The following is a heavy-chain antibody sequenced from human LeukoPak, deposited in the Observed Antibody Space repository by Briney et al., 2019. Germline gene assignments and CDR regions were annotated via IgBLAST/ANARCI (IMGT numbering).Heavy chain of an antibody. D-gene: IGHD7-27*01. Sequence: PGGSLRLSCAASEFTFSSYWMSWVRQAPGKGLEWVANIKEDGSEEYYVDSVKGRFTISRDNAKNSLYLQMNSLRAEDTAVYYCARAGDKGSVDYWGQGTLVTVSS. CDR1: EFTFSSYW. J-gene: IGHJ4*02. CDR2: IKEDGSEE. V-gene: IGHV3-7*03. CDR3: ARAGDKGSVDY.